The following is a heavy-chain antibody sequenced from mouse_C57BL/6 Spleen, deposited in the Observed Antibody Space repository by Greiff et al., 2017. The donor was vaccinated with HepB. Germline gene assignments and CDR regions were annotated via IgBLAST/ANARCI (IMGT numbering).Heavy chain of an antibody. CDR3: TRQRLYYGSIYYLDY. CDR1: GFTFSSYA. J-gene: IGHJ2*01. Sequence: EVMLVESGEGLVKPGGSLKLSCAASGFTFSSYAMSWVRQTPEKRLEWVAYISSGGDYIYYADTVKGRFTISRDNARNTLYLQMSSLKSEDTAMYYCTRQRLYYGSIYYLDYWGQGTTLTVSS. V-gene: IGHV5-9-1*02. CDR2: ISSGGDYI. D-gene: IGHD1-1*01.